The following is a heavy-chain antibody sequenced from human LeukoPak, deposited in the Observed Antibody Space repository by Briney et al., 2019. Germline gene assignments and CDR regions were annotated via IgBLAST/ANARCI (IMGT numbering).Heavy chain of an antibody. V-gene: IGHV4-59*08. Sequence: PLETLSLTCTVSGGSISSYYWTWIRQPPGKGLEWIGYIYYTGSTNYNPSLKSRVTISVDTSKNQFSLKLSSVTAADTAVYYCARHAYHYDSSFDYWGQGALVTVSS. CDR1: GGSISSYY. CDR3: ARHAYHYDSSFDY. J-gene: IGHJ4*02. D-gene: IGHD3-22*01. CDR2: IYYTGST.